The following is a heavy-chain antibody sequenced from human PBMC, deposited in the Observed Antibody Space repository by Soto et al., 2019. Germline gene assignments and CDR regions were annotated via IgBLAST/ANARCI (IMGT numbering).Heavy chain of an antibody. CDR2: IYYSGST. Sequence: ATLSLTFTVSGGSISSSSDYGGWIRQPPGKGLEWIGSIYYSGSTYYNPSLKSRVTISVDTSKNQFSLKLSSVTAADTAVYYCARHIGDILTGYYWVGIHYYYYGMDVWGQGTTVTVSS. J-gene: IGHJ6*02. V-gene: IGHV4-39*01. D-gene: IGHD3-9*01. CDR3: ARHIGDILTGYYWVGIHYYYYGMDV. CDR1: GGSISSSSDY.